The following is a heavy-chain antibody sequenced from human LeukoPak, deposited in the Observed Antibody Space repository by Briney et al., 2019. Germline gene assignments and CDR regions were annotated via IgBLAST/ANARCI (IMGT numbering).Heavy chain of an antibody. Sequence: GGSLRLSCVAFGFTFSTCPMYWVRQAPGKGLELVSSINSNGGRTYYADSMKGRFTISRDNSKNTLYLQMDSLRAEDMAVYYCARDLRYYYGSGSSWGQGTLVTVSS. J-gene: IGHJ4*02. V-gene: IGHV3-64*02. CDR2: INSNGGRT. D-gene: IGHD3-10*01. CDR1: GFTFSTCP. CDR3: ARDLRYYYGSGSS.